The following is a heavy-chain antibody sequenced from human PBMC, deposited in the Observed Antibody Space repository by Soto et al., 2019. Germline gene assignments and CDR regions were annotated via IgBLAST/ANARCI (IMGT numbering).Heavy chain of an antibody. V-gene: IGHV4-31*03. Sequence: SVTMSVPCTVAWGYIIDGGYCWSWKNKHPGKGLGGLGYIYYSGSTYYNPPLKSRVTISVDTSKNQFSLKLSSVTAADTAVYYCARGSDYDSSGYLGDYYYGMDVWGQGTTVTVSS. D-gene: IGHD3-22*01. CDR2: IYYSGST. CDR3: ARGSDYDSSGYLGDYYYGMDV. CDR1: WGYIIDGGYC. J-gene: IGHJ6*02.